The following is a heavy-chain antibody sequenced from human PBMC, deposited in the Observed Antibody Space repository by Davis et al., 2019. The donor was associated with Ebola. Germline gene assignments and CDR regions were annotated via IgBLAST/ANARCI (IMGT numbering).Heavy chain of an antibody. CDR2: IIPIFGTA. Sequence: SVKVSCKASGGTFSSYAISWVRQAPGQGLEWMGGIIPIFGTANYAQKFQGRVTITADESTSTAYMELSSLRSEDTAVYYCARGCSSTSCYTDFDYWGQGTLVTVSS. D-gene: IGHD2-2*02. V-gene: IGHV1-69*13. CDR3: ARGCSSTSCYTDFDY. CDR1: GGTFSSYA. J-gene: IGHJ4*02.